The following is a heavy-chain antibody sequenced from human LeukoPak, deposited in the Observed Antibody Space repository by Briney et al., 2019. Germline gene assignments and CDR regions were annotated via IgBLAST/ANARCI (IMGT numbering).Heavy chain of an antibody. CDR2: IYFSGTT. CDR3: ASDQGYSYGYVGAFDI. Sequence: SETLSLTCTVSSASISSTNYNWGWLRQPPGKGPEWIGNIYFSGTTYYNPSLKSRVIISVDTSKSQFSLKLSSVTAADTAVYYCASDQGYSYGYVGAFDIWGQGTMVTVSS. J-gene: IGHJ3*02. V-gene: IGHV4-39*07. CDR1: SASISSTNYN. D-gene: IGHD5-18*01.